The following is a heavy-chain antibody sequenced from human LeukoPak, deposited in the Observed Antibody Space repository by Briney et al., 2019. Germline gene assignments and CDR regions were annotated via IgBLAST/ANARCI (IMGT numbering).Heavy chain of an antibody. J-gene: IGHJ4*02. CDR2: IYHSGST. CDR3: AVTLWSGYYDY. D-gene: IGHD3-3*01. Sequence: PSETPSLTCAVSGYSISSGYYWGWIRQPPGKGLEWIGSIYHSGSTYYNPSLKSRVTISVDTSKNQFSLKLSSVTAADTAVYYCAVTLWSGYYDYWGQGTLVTVSS. V-gene: IGHV4-38-2*01. CDR1: GYSISSGYY.